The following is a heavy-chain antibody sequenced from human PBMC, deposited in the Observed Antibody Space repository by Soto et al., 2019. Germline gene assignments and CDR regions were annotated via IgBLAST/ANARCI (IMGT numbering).Heavy chain of an antibody. CDR1: GGSISSSSYY. V-gene: IGHV4-39*01. Sequence: SETLSLTCTVSGGSISSSSYYWGWIRQPPGKGLEWIGSIYYSGSTYYNPSLKSRVTISVDTSKNQFSLKLSSVTAADTAVYYCARPSITMVRGALDVWGKGTTVTVSS. CDR2: IYYSGST. J-gene: IGHJ6*04. CDR3: ARPSITMVRGALDV. D-gene: IGHD3-10*01.